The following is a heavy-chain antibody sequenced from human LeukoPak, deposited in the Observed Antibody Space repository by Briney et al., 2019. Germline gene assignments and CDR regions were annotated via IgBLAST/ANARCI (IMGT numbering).Heavy chain of an antibody. CDR2: IYTSGST. D-gene: IGHD6-6*01. V-gene: IGHV4-59*08. CDR1: GGSISNYY. CDR3: ARHISSGFDP. Sequence: SETLSPTCTVSGGSISNYYWSWIRQPPGKGLEWIGYIYTSGSTNYNPSLKSRVTISVDTSKNQFSLKLSSVTAADTAVYYCARHISSGFDPWGQGTLVTVSS. J-gene: IGHJ5*02.